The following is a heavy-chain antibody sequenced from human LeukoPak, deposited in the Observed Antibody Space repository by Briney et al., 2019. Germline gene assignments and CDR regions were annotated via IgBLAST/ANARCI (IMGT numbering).Heavy chain of an antibody. CDR3: TRIYDSSGYYHYFDY. D-gene: IGHD3-22*01. CDR2: IRSKAYGGTT. Sequence: PGGSLRLSCTASGFTFGDYAMSWVRQAPGKGLEWVGFIRSKAYGGTTEYAASVKGRFTFSRDDSKSIAYLQMNSLKTEDTAVYYCTRIYDSSGYYHYFDYWGQGTLVTVSS. V-gene: IGHV3-49*04. CDR1: GFTFGDYA. J-gene: IGHJ4*02.